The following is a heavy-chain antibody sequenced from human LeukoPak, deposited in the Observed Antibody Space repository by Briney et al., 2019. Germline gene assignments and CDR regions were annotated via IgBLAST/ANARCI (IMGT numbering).Heavy chain of an antibody. J-gene: IGHJ4*01. CDR1: GFTFSNAW. CDR3: AKDLTAMIRYYFDY. CDR2: ISGSGGST. V-gene: IGHV3-23*01. Sequence: GGSLRLSCAASGFTFSNAWMSWVRQAPGKGLEWVAGISGSGGSTSYADSVEGRFTISRDNSKNTLHLQMNSLRAEDTAIYYCAKDLTAMIRYYFDYWGQEPCSPSPQ. D-gene: IGHD5-18*01.